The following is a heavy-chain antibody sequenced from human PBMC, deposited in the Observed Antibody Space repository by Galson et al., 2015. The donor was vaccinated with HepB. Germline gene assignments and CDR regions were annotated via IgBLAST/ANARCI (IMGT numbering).Heavy chain of an antibody. Sequence: SVKVSCKASGDTFSNYAISWVRQAPGGGLEWMGRIIPTLDIANYAQRFQGRVTITVDKSTNTAYMEVTSLISEDTAVYYCARDNPSLVWFGEPMGDYWGQGTLVTVSS. J-gene: IGHJ4*02. V-gene: IGHV1-69*04. D-gene: IGHD3-10*01. CDR1: GDTFSNYA. CDR3: ARDNPSLVWFGEPMGDY. CDR2: IIPTLDIA.